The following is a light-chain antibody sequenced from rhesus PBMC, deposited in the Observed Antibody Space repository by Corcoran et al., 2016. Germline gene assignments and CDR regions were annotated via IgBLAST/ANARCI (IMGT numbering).Light chain of an antibody. CDR1: ILKTYY. J-gene: IGLJ1*01. CDR2: GNT. V-gene: IGLV3S11*01. CDR3: GSRDNSGNHYI. Sequence: SSGLTQEPALSVALGHTVRMTCQGDILKTYYASWYQQKPGQVPVLVIYGNTNRPSGIPGRFSGSWSGNTGSLTITGAQVEDEADDYCGSRDNSGNHYIFGSGTRLSVL.